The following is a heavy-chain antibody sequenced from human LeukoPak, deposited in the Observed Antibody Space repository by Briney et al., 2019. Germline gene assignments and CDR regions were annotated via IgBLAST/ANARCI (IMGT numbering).Heavy chain of an antibody. Sequence: ASVKVSCKASGGTFSSYAISWVRQAPGQGLEWMGGIIPIFGTANYAQKFQGRVTITADKSTSTAYMELSSLRSEDTAVYYCARHYYGSGSYYLPPLYYYYYMDVWGKGTTVTISS. V-gene: IGHV1-69*06. CDR2: IIPIFGTA. CDR3: ARHYYGSGSYYLPPLYYYYYMDV. D-gene: IGHD3-10*01. J-gene: IGHJ6*03. CDR1: GGTFSSYA.